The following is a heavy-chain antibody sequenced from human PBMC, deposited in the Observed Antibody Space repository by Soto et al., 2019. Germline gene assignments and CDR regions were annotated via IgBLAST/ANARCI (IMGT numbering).Heavy chain of an antibody. CDR3: ARDRAVTTLGWFHP. J-gene: IGHJ5*02. CDR2: ISAYNGNT. CDR1: GYTFTSYG. Sequence: QVQLVQSGAEVKKPGASVKVSCKASGYTFTSYGISWVRQAPGQGLEWMGWISAYNGNTNYAQKLQGRVTMTTDTSTSTADMERRSLRADDTAVYYCARDRAVTTLGWFHPWGQGTLVTVSS. V-gene: IGHV1-18*01. D-gene: IGHD4-4*01.